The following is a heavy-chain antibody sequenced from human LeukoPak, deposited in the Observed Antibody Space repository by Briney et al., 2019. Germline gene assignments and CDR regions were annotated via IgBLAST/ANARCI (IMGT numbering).Heavy chain of an antibody. J-gene: IGHJ4*02. Sequence: GGSLRLSCAASGFPFSIYAMNWVRQAPGKGLEWVSGISDSGRNTYYSDSVKGRFTNSRDDSESTVYLQMNSLTAEDTAQYYCATGCVGSPNCQTTGYDHWGQGTLVTVSS. V-gene: IGHV3-23*01. CDR3: ATGCVGSPNCQTTGYDH. CDR2: ISDSGRNT. D-gene: IGHD2-2*01. CDR1: GFPFSIYA.